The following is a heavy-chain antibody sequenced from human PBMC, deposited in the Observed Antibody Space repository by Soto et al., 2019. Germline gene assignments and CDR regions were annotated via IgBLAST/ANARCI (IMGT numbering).Heavy chain of an antibody. CDR3: AREITIFGVARPYFDY. Sequence: SETLSLTCTVSGGSISSGDYYWSWIRQPPGKGLEWIGYIYYSGSTYYNPSLKSRVTISVDTSKNQFSLKLSSVTAADTAVYYCAREITIFGVARPYFDYWGQGTLVTVSS. CDR2: IYYSGST. J-gene: IGHJ4*02. D-gene: IGHD3-3*01. V-gene: IGHV4-30-4*01. CDR1: GGSISSGDYY.